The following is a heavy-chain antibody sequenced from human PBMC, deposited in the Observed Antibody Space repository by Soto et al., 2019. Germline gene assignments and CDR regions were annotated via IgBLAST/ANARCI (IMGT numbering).Heavy chain of an antibody. CDR2: IYYSGST. V-gene: IGHV4-39*01. CDR1: GGSISSSSYY. J-gene: IGHJ3*02. D-gene: IGHD2-21*01. CDR3: ARQIRLQSFVVVIPSDAFDI. Sequence: QLQLQESGPGLVKPSETLSLTCTVSGGSISSSSYYWGWIRQPPGKGLEWIGSIYYSGSTYYNPSLKSRVTISVDTSKNQFSLKLSSVTAADTAVYYCARQIRLQSFVVVIPSDAFDIWGQGTMVTVSS.